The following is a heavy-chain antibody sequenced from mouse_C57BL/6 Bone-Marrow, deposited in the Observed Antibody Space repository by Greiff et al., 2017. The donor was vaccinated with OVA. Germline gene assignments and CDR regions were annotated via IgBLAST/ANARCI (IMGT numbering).Heavy chain of an antibody. D-gene: IGHD1-1*01. Sequence: EVQLQQSVAELVRPGASVKLSCTASGFNIKNTYMHWVKQRPEQGLEWIGRIDPANGNTKYAQKFQGKATITADTSSNTAYLQLSSLTSDDTCIYYCASYYYGSSSFDFWAQGTTLTVSS. J-gene: IGHJ2*01. V-gene: IGHV14-3*01. CDR2: IDPANGNT. CDR3: ASYYYGSSSFDF. CDR1: GFNIKNTY.